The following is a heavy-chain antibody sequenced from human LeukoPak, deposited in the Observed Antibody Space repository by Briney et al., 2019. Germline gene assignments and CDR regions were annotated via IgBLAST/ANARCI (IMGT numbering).Heavy chain of an antibody. CDR3: ARDGRHSGYSYGWGDY. V-gene: IGHV3-30-3*01. CDR2: ISYDGSNK. CDR1: GFTFSSYA. Sequence: PGGSLRLSCAASGFTFSSYAMHWVRQAPGEGLEWVAVISYDGSNKYYADSVKGRFTISRDNSKNTLYLQMNSLRAEDTAVYYCARDGRHSGYSYGWGDYWGQGTLVTVSS. J-gene: IGHJ4*02. D-gene: IGHD5-18*01.